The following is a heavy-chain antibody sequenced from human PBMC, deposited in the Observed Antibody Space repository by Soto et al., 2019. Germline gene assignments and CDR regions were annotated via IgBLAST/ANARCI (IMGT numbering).Heavy chain of an antibody. J-gene: IGHJ1*01. CDR3: ARTTAGSEYFQH. CDR1: GYSISSGYY. Sequence: SETLSLTCAVSGYSISSGYYWGWIRQPPGKGLEWIGSIYHSGSTYYNPYLKSRVTISVDTSKNQFSLKLSSVTAADTAVYYCARTTAGSEYFQHWGQGTLVTVSS. V-gene: IGHV4-38-2*01. D-gene: IGHD4-17*01. CDR2: IYHSGST.